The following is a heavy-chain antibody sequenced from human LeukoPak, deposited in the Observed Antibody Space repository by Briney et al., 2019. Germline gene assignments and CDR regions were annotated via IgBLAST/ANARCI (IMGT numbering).Heavy chain of an antibody. D-gene: IGHD4-17*01. J-gene: IGHJ4*02. CDR2: INHSGYT. CDR1: GVPFDDYY. Sequence: SETLSLTCAVSGVPFDDYYWSWVRQPPGKGLEWIGEINHSGYTNDNPSLKSRVTISIDTSRKQFSLNLRSVTVADTAVYYCTRMTTGHDYWGQGTLVTVSS. V-gene: IGHV4-34*01. CDR3: TRMTTGHDY.